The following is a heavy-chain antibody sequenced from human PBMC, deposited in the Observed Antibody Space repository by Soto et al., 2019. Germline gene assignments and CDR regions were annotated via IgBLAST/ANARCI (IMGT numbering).Heavy chain of an antibody. V-gene: IGHV3-23*01. D-gene: IGHD3-22*01. Sequence: PGGSLRLSCAASGFTFSSYAMSWVRQAPGKGLEWVSAISGSGGSTYYADSVKGRFTISRDNSKNTLYLQMNSLRAEDTAVYYCAKARGPGYHDSSGYSASPPYGMDVWGQGTTVTVSS. J-gene: IGHJ6*02. CDR2: ISGSGGST. CDR3: AKARGPGYHDSSGYSASPPYGMDV. CDR1: GFTFSSYA.